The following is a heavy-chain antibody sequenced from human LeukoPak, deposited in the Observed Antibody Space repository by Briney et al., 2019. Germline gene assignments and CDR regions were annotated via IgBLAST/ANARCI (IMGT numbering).Heavy chain of an antibody. CDR2: IYYSGST. CDR1: GGSISSYY. D-gene: IGHD1-26*01. CDR3: ATLAPPGIVGATSDY. J-gene: IGHJ4*02. V-gene: IGHV4-59*12. Sequence: PSETLSLTCTVSGGSISSYYWSWIRQPPGKGLEWIGYIYYSGSTNYNPSLKSRVTISVDTSKNQFSLKLSSVTAADTAVYYCATLAPPGIVGATSDYWGQGTLVTVSS.